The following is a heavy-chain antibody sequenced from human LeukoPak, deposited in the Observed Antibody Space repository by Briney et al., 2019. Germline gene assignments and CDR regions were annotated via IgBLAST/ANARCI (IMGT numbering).Heavy chain of an antibody. J-gene: IGHJ3*02. CDR3: ARPVGYCSTMSCLTHSFDI. CDR1: GDSITSDYY. D-gene: IGHD2-2*01. Sequence: SETLSLTCTVSGDSITSDYYWGWIRQPPGKGLEWIGNFYYSGNIYYNPSLKSRVAISVDTSNNQFSLKLSSVTAADTAIYYCARPVGYCSTMSCLTHSFDIWGQGTMVTVSS. V-gene: IGHV4-39*01. CDR2: FYYSGNI.